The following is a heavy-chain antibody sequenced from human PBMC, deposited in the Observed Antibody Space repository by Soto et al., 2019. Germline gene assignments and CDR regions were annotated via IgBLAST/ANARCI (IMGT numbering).Heavy chain of an antibody. CDR1: GFTFTSSA. V-gene: IGHV1-58*01. CDR3: ARALWMGGTYNGMDL. CDR2: IVVGSGNT. D-gene: IGHD1-26*01. Sequence: AVKVSCKASGFTFTSSAVQWVRQARGQRLEWIGWIVVGSGNTNYAQKFQERVTITRDMSTSTAYMQLSSLRSDDTAVYYCARALWMGGTYNGMDLWGQGTTVVASS. J-gene: IGHJ6*02.